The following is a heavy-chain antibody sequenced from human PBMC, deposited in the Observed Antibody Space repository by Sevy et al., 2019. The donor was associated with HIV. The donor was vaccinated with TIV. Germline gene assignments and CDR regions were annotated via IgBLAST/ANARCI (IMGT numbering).Heavy chain of an antibody. J-gene: IGHJ4*02. D-gene: IGHD2-8*01. Sequence: GGSLRLSCAASGFTFSKYSMSWVRQPPGKGLEWVSTLSFGWGEINYADSVKGGFTISRDNSKGSVYLQMNNLRPEDTAVYYCAREGCTKPHDYWGQGTLVTVSS. CDR1: GFTFSKYS. CDR2: LSFGWGEI. CDR3: AREGCTKPHDY. V-gene: IGHV3-23*01.